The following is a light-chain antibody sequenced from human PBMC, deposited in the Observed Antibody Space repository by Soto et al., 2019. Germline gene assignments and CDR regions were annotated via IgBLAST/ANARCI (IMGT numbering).Light chain of an antibody. J-gene: IGKJ2*01. V-gene: IGKV1-39*01. CDR3: QQSYTIPYT. CDR2: AAS. CDR1: QSISTY. Sequence: DIQMTQSPSSLPASVGDRVTLTCRASQSISTYLNWYQQKPGKAPKLLIYAASSLQSGVPTRLSGSGSGTDFTLTISSLQPEDFATHYGQQSYTIPYTFGQGTKLESK.